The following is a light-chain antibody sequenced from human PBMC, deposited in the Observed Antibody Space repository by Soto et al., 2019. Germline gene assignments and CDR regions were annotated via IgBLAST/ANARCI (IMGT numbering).Light chain of an antibody. CDR2: EVS. Sequence: QYVLTQPPSASGSPGQSVTISCTGTSSDVGGYNYVSWYQQHPGKAPKLMIYEVSKRPSGVPDRFSGSKSGNTASLTVSGLQAEDEADYYCSSYAVSNNSPVVFGGGTKLTVL. V-gene: IGLV2-8*01. CDR3: SSYAVSNNSPVV. CDR1: SSDVGGYNY. J-gene: IGLJ2*01.